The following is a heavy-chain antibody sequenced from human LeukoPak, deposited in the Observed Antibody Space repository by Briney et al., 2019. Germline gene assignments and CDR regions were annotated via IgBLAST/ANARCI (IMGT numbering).Heavy chain of an antibody. CDR1: GFIFSSYT. CDR3: AKDRCSSTSCSLDY. CDR2: IGSNISYI. V-gene: IGHV3-21*01. D-gene: IGHD2-2*01. Sequence: GGSLRLSCAASGFIFSSYTMNWVRQAPGKGLEWVSSIGSNISYIYYADSVKGRFTISRDNPKNSLYLQMNSLSAEDTAVYYCAKDRCSSTSCSLDYWGQGTLVTVSS. J-gene: IGHJ4*02.